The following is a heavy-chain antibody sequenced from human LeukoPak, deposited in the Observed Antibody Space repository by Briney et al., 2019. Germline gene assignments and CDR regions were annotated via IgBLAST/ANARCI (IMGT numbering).Heavy chain of an antibody. D-gene: IGHD2-15*01. CDR2: ISWNSGSI. J-gene: IGHJ3*02. Sequence: PGRSLRLSCAASGFTFDDYAMHWVRQAPGKGLEWVSGISWNSGSIGYADSVKGRFTISRDNAKNSLYLQMNSLRAEDTALYYCAKGRMVVAAYDAFDIWGQGTMVTVSS. V-gene: IGHV3-9*01. CDR3: AKGRMVVAAYDAFDI. CDR1: GFTFDDYA.